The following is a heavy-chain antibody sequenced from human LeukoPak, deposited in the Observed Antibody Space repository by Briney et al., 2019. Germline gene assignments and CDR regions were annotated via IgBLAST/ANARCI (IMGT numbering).Heavy chain of an antibody. CDR1: GFTFSEYA. CDR3: SAQFGSGRYEGFDF. Sequence: GRSLTLSCTTSGFTFSEYAMNWVRQAPGKGLEWVGFIRSKTYGGSTDYAASVRGRFTISRDDSKRIAYLQMNSLKTEDTAFYYCSAQFGSGRYEGFDFWGQGTLVTVSS. V-gene: IGHV3-49*04. D-gene: IGHD3-10*01. J-gene: IGHJ4*02. CDR2: IRSKTYGGST.